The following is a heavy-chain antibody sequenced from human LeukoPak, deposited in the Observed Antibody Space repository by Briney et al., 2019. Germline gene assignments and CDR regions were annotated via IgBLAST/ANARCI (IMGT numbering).Heavy chain of an antibody. CDR1: GFTFSSYG. D-gene: IGHD1-26*01. Sequence: GGSLRLSCAASGFTFSSYGMHWVRQAPGKGLERVAVISNDGSNKNYADSVKGRFTISRDNSKNTLYLQMDSLRAEDTAVYYCAKGAKRVVGATTHWIDPWGQGTLVTVSS. CDR3: AKGAKRVVGATTHWIDP. V-gene: IGHV3-30*18. CDR2: ISNDGSNK. J-gene: IGHJ5*02.